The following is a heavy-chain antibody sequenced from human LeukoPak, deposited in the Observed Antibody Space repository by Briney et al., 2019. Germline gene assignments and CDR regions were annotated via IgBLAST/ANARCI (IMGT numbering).Heavy chain of an antibody. V-gene: IGHV3-43*02. Sequence: GGSLRLSCAASGFTFSKYAMSWVRQAPGKGLEWVSLISGDGGSTYYADSVKGRFTISRDNSKNSLSLQMNSLRTEDTALYYCAKGVPYGSGSYYNPKYYYYMDVWGKGTTVTVSS. J-gene: IGHJ6*03. CDR2: ISGDGGST. CDR3: AKGVPYGSGSYYNPKYYYYMDV. D-gene: IGHD3-10*01. CDR1: GFTFSKYA.